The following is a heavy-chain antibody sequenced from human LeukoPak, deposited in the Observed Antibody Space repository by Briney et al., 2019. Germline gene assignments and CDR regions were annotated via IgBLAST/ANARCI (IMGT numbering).Heavy chain of an antibody. D-gene: IGHD3-10*01. Sequence: SETLSLTCTVSGGSISSYYWNWIRQPAGKGLEWIGRIYTSGSTNYNPSLKSRVTMSVDTSKNQFSLKLSSATAADTAVYYCARGRFGGTSFDYWGQGTLVTVSS. CDR3: ARGRFGGTSFDY. CDR2: IYTSGST. J-gene: IGHJ4*02. CDR1: GGSISSYY. V-gene: IGHV4-4*07.